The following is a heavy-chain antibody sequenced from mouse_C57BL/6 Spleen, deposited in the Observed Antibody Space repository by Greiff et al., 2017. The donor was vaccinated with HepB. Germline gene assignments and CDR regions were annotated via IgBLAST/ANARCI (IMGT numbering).Heavy chain of an antibody. Sequence: QVQLKESGAELVKPGASVKISCKASGYAFSSYWMNWVKQRPGKGLEWIGQIYPGDGDTNYNGKFKGKATLTADKSPSTAYMQLSSLTSEDSAVYVCAGEGYAPFDYWGQGTTLTVSS. V-gene: IGHV1-80*01. CDR2: IYPGDGDT. CDR3: AGEGYAPFDY. J-gene: IGHJ2*01. CDR1: GYAFSSYW. D-gene: IGHD3-2*02.